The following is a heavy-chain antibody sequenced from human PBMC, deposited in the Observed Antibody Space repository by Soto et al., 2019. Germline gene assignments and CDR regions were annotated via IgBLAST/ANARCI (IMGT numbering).Heavy chain of an antibody. CDR3: ARGVLRYADY. V-gene: IGHV3-48*01. CDR2: ISSSSTI. D-gene: IGHD3-9*01. Sequence: EVQLVESGGGLVQPGGSLRLSCAASGFTFSSYSMNWVRQAPGKGLEWVSYISSSSTIYYADSVKGRFTISRDNAKNSLYLQMNSLRAEDTAVYYCARGVLRYADYWGQGTLVTVSS. CDR1: GFTFSSYS. J-gene: IGHJ4*02.